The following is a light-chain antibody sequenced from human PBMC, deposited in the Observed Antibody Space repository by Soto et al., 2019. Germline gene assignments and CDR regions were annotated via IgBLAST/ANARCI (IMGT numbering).Light chain of an antibody. V-gene: IGKV3-20*01. Sequence: EIVLTQSPGTLSLSPGERATLSCRASQSVTSTDLAWYQQKPGQAPRLLIYGGSSRATGIPDRLSGSGSGTDFTLTISRLEPEDFAGYFCQHYGSLPLTFGGGTKVEIK. J-gene: IGKJ4*01. CDR2: GGS. CDR3: QHYGSLPLT. CDR1: QSVTSTD.